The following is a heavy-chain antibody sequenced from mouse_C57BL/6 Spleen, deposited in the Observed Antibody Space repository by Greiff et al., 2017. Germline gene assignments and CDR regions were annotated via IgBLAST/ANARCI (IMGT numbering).Heavy chain of an antibody. CDR1: GFSLTSYV. D-gene: IGHD4-1*01. J-gene: IGHJ3*01. V-gene: IGHV2-3*01. Sequence: HLKDTLPFLFSPSHILSITFTFSGFSLTSYVVSWVRQPPGKGLEWLGVIWGDGSTNYHSALISRLSISKDNSKSQVFLKLNSLQTDDTATYYCAKPAGTWFAYWGQGTLVTVSA. CDR3: AKPAGTWFAY. CDR2: IWGDGST.